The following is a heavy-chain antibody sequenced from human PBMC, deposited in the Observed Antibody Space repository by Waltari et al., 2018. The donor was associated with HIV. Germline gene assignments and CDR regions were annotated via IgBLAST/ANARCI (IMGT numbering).Heavy chain of an antibody. CDR2: VEPEDGET. J-gene: IGHJ6*02. CDR3: ARGDGDRPRRSVDV. CDR1: GYTFTDYY. V-gene: IGHV1-69-2*01. Sequence: EVHLVQSGPEVKKPGATVKISCTVSGYTFTDYYIHWVREAPGKGLAWMGLVEPEDGETVYAEKFQGRLTISADTSAATVSYELTGLRSDDTAVYYCARGDGDRPRRSVDVWGQGTTVTVSS.